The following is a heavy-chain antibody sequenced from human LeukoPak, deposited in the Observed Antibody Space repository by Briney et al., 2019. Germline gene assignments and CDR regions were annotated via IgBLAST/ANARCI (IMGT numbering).Heavy chain of an antibody. D-gene: IGHD5-12*01. CDR3: AKRPPGRRGGYVY. CDR2: ISGSGGST. Sequence: GSLRLSCSASGITLSSYAMSWVRQAPGKGLEWVSAISGSGGSTYYADSVKGRFTISRDNSKNTLYLQMNSLRAEDTAVYYCAKRPPGRRGGYVYWGQGTLVTVSS. J-gene: IGHJ4*02. V-gene: IGHV3-23*01. CDR1: GITLSSYA.